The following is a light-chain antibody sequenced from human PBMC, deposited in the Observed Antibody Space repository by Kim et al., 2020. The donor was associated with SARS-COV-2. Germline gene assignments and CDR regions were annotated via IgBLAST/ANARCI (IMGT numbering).Light chain of an antibody. J-gene: IGKJ4*01. Sequence: RATINCKSSQSILYSSNNKNYLAWYQQKPGQPPKLLIYWSSIRQSGVPDRFSGSGSGTDFTLTISSLQAEDVAVYYCQQYYTIPLTFGGGTKLEI. CDR1: QSILYSSNNKNY. CDR3: QQYYTIPLT. CDR2: WSS. V-gene: IGKV4-1*01.